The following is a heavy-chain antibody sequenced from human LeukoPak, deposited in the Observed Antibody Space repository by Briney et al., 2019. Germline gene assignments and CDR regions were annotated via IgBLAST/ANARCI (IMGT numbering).Heavy chain of an antibody. Sequence: PGGSLRLSCAASGFTVSSSYMYWVRQAPGKGLEWVSFFYRGDSTYYAESVRGRFTISRDNSKNTLYLQMNSLRAEDTAVYYCARDGGRGYSYGISDYWGQGTLVTVSS. CDR1: GFTVSSSY. V-gene: IGHV3-53*05. CDR3: ARDGGRGYSYGISDY. D-gene: IGHD5-18*01. J-gene: IGHJ4*02. CDR2: FYRGDST.